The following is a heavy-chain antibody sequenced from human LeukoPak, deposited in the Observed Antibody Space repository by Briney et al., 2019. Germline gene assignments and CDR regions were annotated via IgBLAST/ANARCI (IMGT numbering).Heavy chain of an antibody. V-gene: IGHV1-2*02. D-gene: IGHD6-13*01. CDR2: INPNSGGT. CDR1: GYTFTGYY. Sequence: ASVKVSCKASGYTFTGYYMHWVRQAPGQGLEWMGWINPNSGGTNYAQKFQGRVTITADKSTSTAYMELSSLRSEDTAVYYCARDLLSSSSDYWGQGTLVTVSS. CDR3: ARDLLSSSSDY. J-gene: IGHJ4*02.